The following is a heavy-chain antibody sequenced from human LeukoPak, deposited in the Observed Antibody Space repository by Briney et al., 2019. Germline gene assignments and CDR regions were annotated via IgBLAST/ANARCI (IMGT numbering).Heavy chain of an antibody. V-gene: IGHV4-59*01. Sequence: SETLSLTCTVSGGSITTYYWTWIRQPPGKGLEWIGYINYSGSTSYNPSLKSRVTISVDTSKNQFSLKLSSVTAADTAVYYCARAQLNLLVDFGMDVWGQGTTVTVSS. J-gene: IGHJ6*02. CDR2: INYSGST. CDR3: ARAQLNLLVDFGMDV. D-gene: IGHD1-1*01. CDR1: GGSITTYY.